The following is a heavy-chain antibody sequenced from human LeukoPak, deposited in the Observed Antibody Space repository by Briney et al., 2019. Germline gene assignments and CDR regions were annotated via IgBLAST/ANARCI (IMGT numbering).Heavy chain of an antibody. CDR1: GGSISSSSFY. Sequence: SETLSLTCTVSGGSISSSSFYWGWVRQPPGKGLEWIGYIYYSGSTNYNPSLKSRVTISVDTSKNQFSLKLSSVTAADTAVYYCARLPPGDGTLDYWGQGTLVTVSS. CDR3: ARLPPGDGTLDY. V-gene: IGHV4-61*05. J-gene: IGHJ4*02. CDR2: IYYSGST. D-gene: IGHD7-27*01.